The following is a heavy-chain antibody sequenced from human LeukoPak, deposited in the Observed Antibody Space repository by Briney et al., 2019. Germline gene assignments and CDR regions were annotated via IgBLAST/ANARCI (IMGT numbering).Heavy chain of an antibody. CDR1: GFTFNTYS. CDR2: IRYDGSNK. D-gene: IGHD1-26*01. Sequence: GGSLRLSCAASGFTFNTYSLIWVRQAPGKGLEWVAFIRYDGSNKYYADSVKGRFTISRDNSKNTLYLQMNSLRAEDTAVYYCAKVGVVGARDYYYMDVWGKGTTITVSS. V-gene: IGHV3-30*02. CDR3: AKVGVVGARDYYYMDV. J-gene: IGHJ6*03.